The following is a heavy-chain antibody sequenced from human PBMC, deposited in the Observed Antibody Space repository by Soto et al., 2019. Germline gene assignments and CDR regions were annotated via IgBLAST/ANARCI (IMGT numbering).Heavy chain of an antibody. Sequence: SETLSLTCAVYGESFSGYYWSWIRQPPGKGLEWIGEINHSGSTNYNPSLKSRVTISVDTSKNQFSLKLSSVTAADTAVYYCARGFFLTGYLNWFDPWGQGTLVTVSS. CDR1: GESFSGYY. J-gene: IGHJ5*02. CDR3: ARGFFLTGYLNWFDP. V-gene: IGHV4-34*01. CDR2: INHSGST. D-gene: IGHD3-9*01.